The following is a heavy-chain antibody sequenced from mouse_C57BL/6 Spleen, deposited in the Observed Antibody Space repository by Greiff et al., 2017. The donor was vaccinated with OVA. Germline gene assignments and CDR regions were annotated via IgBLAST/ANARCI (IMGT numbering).Heavy chain of an antibody. CDR2: IYPGDGDT. J-gene: IGHJ2*01. Sequence: VQLQQSGPELVKPGASVKISCKASGYAFSSSWMNWVKQRPGKGLEWIGRIYPGDGDTNYNGKFKGKATLTADKSSSTAYMQLSSLTSEDSAVYFCAREASTMVTSDYWGQGTTLTVSS. D-gene: IGHD2-2*01. CDR3: AREASTMVTSDY. CDR1: GYAFSSSW. V-gene: IGHV1-82*01.